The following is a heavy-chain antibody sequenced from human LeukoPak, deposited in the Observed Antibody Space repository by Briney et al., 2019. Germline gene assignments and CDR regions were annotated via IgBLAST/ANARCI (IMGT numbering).Heavy chain of an antibody. J-gene: IGHJ1*01. V-gene: IGHV5-51*01. Sequence: GESLKISCKGSGYSFTSYWIGWVRQMPGKGLEWMGIIYPGDSDTRYSPSFQGQVTISADKSISTAYLQWSSLKASATAMYYCARPTRSGWYSPPWQHWGQGTLVTVSS. CDR3: ARPTRSGWYSPPWQH. CDR1: GYSFTSYW. CDR2: IYPGDSDT. D-gene: IGHD6-19*01.